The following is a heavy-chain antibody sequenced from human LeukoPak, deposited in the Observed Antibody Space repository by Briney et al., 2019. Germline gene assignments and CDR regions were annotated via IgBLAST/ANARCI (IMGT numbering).Heavy chain of an antibody. Sequence: MSSETLSLTCTVSGGPINTFHWGWIRQPPGMGLEWIGYIYHSGSTNYNPSLQSRVTISIDTSKNQFSLKLSSVTAADTAVYYCARRPGATAFDYWGQGTLVTVSS. J-gene: IGHJ4*02. CDR3: ARRPGATAFDY. V-gene: IGHV4-59*01. CDR1: GGPINTFH. CDR2: IYHSGST. D-gene: IGHD5-12*01.